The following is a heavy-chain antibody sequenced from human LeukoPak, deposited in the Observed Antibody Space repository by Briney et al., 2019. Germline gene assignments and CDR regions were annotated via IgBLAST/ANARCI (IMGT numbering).Heavy chain of an antibody. CDR1: GGSISSSSYY. CDR3: ARGQLYSNSWRPFFDY. J-gene: IGHJ4*02. D-gene: IGHD6-13*01. CDR2: IYYSGST. V-gene: IGHV4-61*01. Sequence: SETLSLTCTVSGGSISSSSYYWSWIRQPPGKGLEWIGDIYYSGSTNYNPSLKSRVTISVDTSKNQFSLRLSSVTAADTAVYYCARGQLYSNSWRPFFDYWGQGTLVTVSS.